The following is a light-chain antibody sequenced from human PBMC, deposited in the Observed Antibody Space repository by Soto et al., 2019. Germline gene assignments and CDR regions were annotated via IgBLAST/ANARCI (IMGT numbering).Light chain of an antibody. J-gene: IGLJ1*01. CDR3: SSYTRSSTQV. CDR2: EVS. Sequence: QSALTQPASVSGSPGQSITISCTGTSSDVGGYNYVSWYQQHPGKAPKLMIYEVSNRPSGVSNRFSGSKSGNTASLTISGLQAEDEADYYCSSYTRSSTQVFGTGTKLTVL. V-gene: IGLV2-14*01. CDR1: SSDVGGYNY.